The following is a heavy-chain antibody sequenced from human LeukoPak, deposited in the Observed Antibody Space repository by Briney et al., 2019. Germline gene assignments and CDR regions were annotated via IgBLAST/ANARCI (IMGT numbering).Heavy chain of an antibody. V-gene: IGHV3-30*02. Sequence: GGSLRLSCAASGFTFSSYGMHWVRQAPGKGLEWVAFIRYDGSNKYYADSVKGRFTISRDNSKNTLYLQMNSLRAEDTAVYYSANSVYAIEPPNLDYWGQGTLVTVSS. CDR3: ANSVYAIEPPNLDY. CDR1: GFTFSSYG. CDR2: IRYDGSNK. D-gene: IGHD2-8*01. J-gene: IGHJ4*02.